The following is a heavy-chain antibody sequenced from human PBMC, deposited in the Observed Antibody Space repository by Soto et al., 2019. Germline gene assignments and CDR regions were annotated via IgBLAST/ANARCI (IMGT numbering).Heavy chain of an antibody. Sequence: SLSLTCTVSGDSISSADYYWSWIRQTPGKGLEWIGHIFYSGTTYYNPSLKSRLTISVDTSKNHFSLRLTSVTAADTAVYYCARDLWVEPELYYYGMDVWGQGTTVTVSS. CDR2: IFYSGTT. CDR1: GDSISSADYY. D-gene: IGHD1-1*01. V-gene: IGHV4-30-4*01. CDR3: ARDLWVEPELYYYGMDV. J-gene: IGHJ6*02.